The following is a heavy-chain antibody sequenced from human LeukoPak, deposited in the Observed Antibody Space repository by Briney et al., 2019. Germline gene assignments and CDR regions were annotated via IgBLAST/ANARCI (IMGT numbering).Heavy chain of an antibody. V-gene: IGHV4-4*07. CDR1: GGSISSYY. Sequence: SETLSLTCTVSGGSISSYYWSWIRQPAGRGLEWIGRIYSSGSTNYSPSLESRVTMSVDTSKNQISLKVSSVTAADTAVYYCARGTSSGWIFDYWRQGTLVTVSS. CDR3: ARGTSSGWIFDY. D-gene: IGHD6-19*01. J-gene: IGHJ4*02. CDR2: IYSSGST.